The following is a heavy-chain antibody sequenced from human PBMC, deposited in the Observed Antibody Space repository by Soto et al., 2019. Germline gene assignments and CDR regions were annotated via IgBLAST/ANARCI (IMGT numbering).Heavy chain of an antibody. J-gene: IGHJ4*02. CDR1: GGTFRNYP. CDR2: IFPLTDIP. Sequence: QVQLVQSGTEVKKPGSSVKVSCKASGGTFRNYPINWVRQAPGQGLEWMGSIFPLTDIPDYAQNFQARLTINADKSTDTAYMELSSLTSDGTAMYFRARSPLVVLNYFGAWGQGTLVTVSS. V-gene: IGHV1-69*02. CDR3: ARSPLVVLNYFGA.